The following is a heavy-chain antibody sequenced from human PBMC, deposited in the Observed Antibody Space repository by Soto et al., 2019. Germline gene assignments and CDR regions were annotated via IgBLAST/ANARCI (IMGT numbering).Heavy chain of an antibody. J-gene: IGHJ4*02. CDR2: ISHDGNNK. V-gene: IGHV3-30-3*01. Sequence: GGSLRLSCAASGFTFNRHPLHWVRQAPGKGMEWVAVISHDGNNKYYADSVKGRFTISRDNSMNMLYLQMHGLRTEDTAIFYCARASGHIYATLHGPFDHWGQGALVTVSS. CDR1: GFTFNRHP. CDR3: ARASGHIYATLHGPFDH. D-gene: IGHD2-8*01.